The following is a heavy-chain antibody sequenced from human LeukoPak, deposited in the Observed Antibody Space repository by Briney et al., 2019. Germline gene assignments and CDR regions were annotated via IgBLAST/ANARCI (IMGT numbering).Heavy chain of an antibody. CDR3: ARELLGYCSSTSCFRSYFDY. D-gene: IGHD2-2*01. CDR2: ISAYNGNT. J-gene: IGHJ4*02. V-gene: IGHV1-18*01. CDR1: GYTFTSYG. Sequence: ASVKVSCKAPGYTFTSYGISWVRQAPGQGLEWTGWISAYNGNTNYAQKLQGRVTMTTDTSTSTAYMELRSLRSDDTAVYYCARELLGYCSSTSCFRSYFDYWGQGTLVTVSS.